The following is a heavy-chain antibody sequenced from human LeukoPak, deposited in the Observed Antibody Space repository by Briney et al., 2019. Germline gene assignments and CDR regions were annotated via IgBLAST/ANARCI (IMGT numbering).Heavy chain of an antibody. Sequence: GGSLRLSCEASGFTFNTYAMSWVRQAPGKGLQWVARINGGGRGTYYADFIKGRFTISRDNSKNTLFLHLNSLRAEDTATYYRAKGGDGKEVFDYWGQGTPVTVSS. J-gene: IGHJ4*02. CDR1: GFTFNTYA. CDR3: AKGGDGKEVFDY. D-gene: IGHD5-24*01. CDR2: INGGGRGT. V-gene: IGHV3-23*01.